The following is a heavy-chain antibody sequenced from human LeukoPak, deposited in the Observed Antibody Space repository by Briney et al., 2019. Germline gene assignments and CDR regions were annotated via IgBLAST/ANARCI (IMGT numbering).Heavy chain of an antibody. J-gene: IGHJ4*02. CDR3: ATLEDFAVEMATD. CDR1: GYTLTELS. D-gene: IGHD5-24*01. Sequence: ASVKVSCKVSGYTLTELSMHWVRQAPGKGLGWMGGFDPEDGEPIYAQNFQGRFTMTEDISTDTVYMELSSLRSEDSAVYYCATLEDFAVEMATDWGQGTLVTVSS. CDR2: FDPEDGEP. V-gene: IGHV1-24*01.